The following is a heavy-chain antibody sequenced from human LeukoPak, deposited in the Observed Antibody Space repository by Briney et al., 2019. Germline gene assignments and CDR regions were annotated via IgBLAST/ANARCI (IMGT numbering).Heavy chain of an antibody. J-gene: IGHJ4*02. V-gene: IGHV2-5*01. CDR3: AHKAWARTLAYYFDY. D-gene: IGHD3-16*01. CDR1: GFSLSTSGVG. Sequence: SGPTLVNPTQTLTLTCTFSGFSLSTSGVGVGWIRQPPGKALEWLALIYWNDDKRYSPSLKSRLTITKDTSKNQVVLTMTNMDPVDTATYYCAHKAWARTLAYYFDYWGQGTLVTVSS. CDR2: IYWNDDK.